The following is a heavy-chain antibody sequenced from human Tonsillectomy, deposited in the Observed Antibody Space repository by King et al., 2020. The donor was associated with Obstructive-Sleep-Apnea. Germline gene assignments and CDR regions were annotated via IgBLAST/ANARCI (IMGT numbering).Heavy chain of an antibody. CDR1: GFTFSSYS. CDR3: ARERARYCSSTSCPFDY. D-gene: IGHD2-2*01. V-gene: IGHV3-21*01. J-gene: IGHJ4*02. Sequence: VQLVESGGGLVKPGGSLRLSCAASGFTFSSYSMNWVRQAPGKGLEWVSSISSSSSYIYYADSVKGRFTISRDNAKNSLYLQMNSLRAEATAVYYCARERARYCSSTSCPFDYWGQGTLVTVSS. CDR2: ISSSSSYI.